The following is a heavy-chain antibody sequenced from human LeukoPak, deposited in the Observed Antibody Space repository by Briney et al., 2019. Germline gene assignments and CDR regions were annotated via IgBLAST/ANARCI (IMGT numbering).Heavy chain of an antibody. Sequence: SVKVSCKASRGTFSSYAISWVRQAPGQGLEWMGRIIPIFGTENYAQKFQGRVTITADKSTSTAYMELSSLRSEDTAVYYCARVVYCSSTSCYNWFDPWGQGTLVTVSS. J-gene: IGHJ5*02. CDR3: ARVVYCSSTSCYNWFDP. D-gene: IGHD2-2*01. CDR2: IIPIFGTE. CDR1: RGTFSSYA. V-gene: IGHV1-69*06.